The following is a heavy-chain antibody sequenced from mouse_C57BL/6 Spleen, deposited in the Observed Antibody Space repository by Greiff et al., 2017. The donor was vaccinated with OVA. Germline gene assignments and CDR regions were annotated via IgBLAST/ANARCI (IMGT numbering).Heavy chain of an antibody. V-gene: IGHV1-52*01. CDR2: IDPSDSET. CDR3: ARNYYGSYWYFDV. J-gene: IGHJ1*03. Sequence: VQLQQPGAELVRPGSSVKLSCKASGYTFTSYWMHWVKQRPIQGLEWIGNIDPSDSETHYNQKFKDKATLTVDKSSSTAYMQLSSLTSEDSAVYYCARNYYGSYWYFDVWGTGTTVTVSS. D-gene: IGHD1-1*01. CDR1: GYTFTSYW.